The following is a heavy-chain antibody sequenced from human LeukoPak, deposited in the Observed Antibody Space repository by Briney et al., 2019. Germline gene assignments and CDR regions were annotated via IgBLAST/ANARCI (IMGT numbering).Heavy chain of an antibody. V-gene: IGHV4-59*03. Sequence: KTSETLSLTCTVSGDSTSNFYWNWIRQSLGKGLEWIGNIHYSGSSVYNPSLKSRGTISIDTSRRQFFLKLNSVTAADTAVYFCALAPNSNWFDFWGPGTLVTVSS. CDR2: IHYSGSS. D-gene: IGHD2-8*01. CDR1: GDSTSNFY. J-gene: IGHJ5*01. CDR3: ALAPNSNWFDF.